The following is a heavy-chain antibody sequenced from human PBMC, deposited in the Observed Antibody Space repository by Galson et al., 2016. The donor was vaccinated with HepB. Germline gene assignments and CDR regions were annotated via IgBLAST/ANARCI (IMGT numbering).Heavy chain of an antibody. CDR2: ISIGSSYR. CDR1: GFTFNSYS. J-gene: IGHJ4*01. CDR3: AKGKWSWNTHFDY. Sequence: SLRLSCAVSGFTFNSYSMNWVRQAPGKGLEWVSSISIGSSYRYHADSVKGRFTISRDNAKNSLYLQMNSLRADDTAIYYCAKGKWSWNTHFDYWGHGTLVTVSS. D-gene: IGHD1/OR15-1a*01. V-gene: IGHV3-21*03.